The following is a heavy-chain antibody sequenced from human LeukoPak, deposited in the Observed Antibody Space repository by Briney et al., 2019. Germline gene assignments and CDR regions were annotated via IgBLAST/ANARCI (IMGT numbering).Heavy chain of an antibody. J-gene: IGHJ5*02. D-gene: IGHD3-22*01. CDR2: FDPEDGET. Sequence: ASVKVSCKVSGYTLTELSMHWVRQAPGKGLEWMGGFDPEDGETIYAQKLQGRVTMTTDTSTSTAYMELRSLRSDDTAVYYCARVFNYYDSSGYPHQTWGQETLVTVSS. V-gene: IGHV1-24*01. CDR3: ARVFNYYDSSGYPHQT. CDR1: GYTLTELS.